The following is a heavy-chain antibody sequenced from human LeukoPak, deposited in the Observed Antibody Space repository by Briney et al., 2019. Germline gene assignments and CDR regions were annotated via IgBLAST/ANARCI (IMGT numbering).Heavy chain of an antibody. CDR1: GGTFSSYA. V-gene: IGHV1-69*06. Sequence: SVKVSCKASGGTFSSYAISWVRQAPGQGLEWMGGIIPIFGTANYAQKFQGRVTITADKSTSTAYMELSSLRSEDTAVYYCARDCGGDCYRNDYYFDYWGQGTLVIVSS. CDR2: IIPIFGTA. D-gene: IGHD2-21*02. CDR3: ARDCGGDCYRNDYYFDY. J-gene: IGHJ4*02.